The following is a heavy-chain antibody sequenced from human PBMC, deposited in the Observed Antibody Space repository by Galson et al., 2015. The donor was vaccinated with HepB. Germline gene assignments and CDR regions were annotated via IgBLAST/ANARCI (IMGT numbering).Heavy chain of an antibody. J-gene: IGHJ4*02. CDR3: ARRLDSSGYYAFDN. V-gene: IGHV1-2*02. CDR2: IYPNTGGT. Sequence: SVKVSCKASGYTFTDYYMHWVRQAPGQGLEWMGWIYPNTGGTNYAQKFQGRVAMTRDTSISTAYMELSGLRSDDTAVYYCARRLDSSGYYAFDNWGQGTLVTVPP. CDR1: GYTFTDYY. D-gene: IGHD3-22*01.